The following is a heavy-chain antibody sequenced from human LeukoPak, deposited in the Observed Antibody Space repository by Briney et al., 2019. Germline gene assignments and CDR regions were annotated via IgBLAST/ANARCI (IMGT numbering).Heavy chain of an antibody. CDR3: ARDLTDTVVTPLDY. CDR2: INHSGST. D-gene: IGHD4-23*01. V-gene: IGHV4-39*07. J-gene: IGHJ4*02. CDR1: GGSISSGDYY. Sequence: PSETLSLTCTVSGGSISSGDYYWSWIRQPPGKGLEWIGEINHSGSTNYNPSLKSRVTISVDTSKNQFSLKLSSVTAADTAVYYCARDLTDTVVTPLDYWGQGTLVTVSS.